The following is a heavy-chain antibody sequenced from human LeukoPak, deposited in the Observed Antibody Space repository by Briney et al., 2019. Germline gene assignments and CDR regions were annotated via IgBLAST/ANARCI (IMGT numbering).Heavy chain of an antibody. CDR3: ANLPLTGYYGFDS. CDR2: ISGSGGST. D-gene: IGHD3-9*01. Sequence: PGGSLRLSCAASGFTFSSYAMSWVRQAPGKGLEWVSVISGSGGSTYYADSVKGRFTISRDNSKNTLYLQMNSLRAEDTAVYYCANLPLTGYYGFDSWGQGALITVSS. CDR1: GFTFSSYA. J-gene: IGHJ4*02. V-gene: IGHV3-23*01.